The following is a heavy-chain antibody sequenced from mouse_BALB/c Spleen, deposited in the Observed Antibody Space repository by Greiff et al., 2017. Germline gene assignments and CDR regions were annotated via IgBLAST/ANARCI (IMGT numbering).Heavy chain of an antibody. J-gene: IGHJ4*01. D-gene: IGHD2-14*01. Sequence: QVQLQQSGPELVKPGASVKISCKASGYAFSSSWMNWVKQRPGQGLEWIGRIYPGDGDTNYNGKFKGKATLTADKSSSTAYMQLSSLTSVDSAVYFCARPGYDYAMDYGGQGTSVTVSS. V-gene: IGHV1-82*01. CDR2: IYPGDGDT. CDR3: ARPGYDYAMDY. CDR1: GYAFSSSW.